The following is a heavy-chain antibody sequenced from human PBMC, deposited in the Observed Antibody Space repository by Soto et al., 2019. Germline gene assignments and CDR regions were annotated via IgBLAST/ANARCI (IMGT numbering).Heavy chain of an antibody. CDR1: GYTFTGYY. V-gene: IGHV1-2*04. CDR2: INPNSGGT. J-gene: IGHJ5*02. CDR3: ARDPRQIGSIAAAGTRWFDP. D-gene: IGHD6-13*01. Sequence: ASVKVSCKASGYTFTGYYMHWVRQAPGQGLEWMGWINPNSGGTNYAQKFQGWVTMTRDTSISAAYMELSRLRSDDTAVYYCARDPRQIGSIAAAGTRWFDPWGQGTLVTVS.